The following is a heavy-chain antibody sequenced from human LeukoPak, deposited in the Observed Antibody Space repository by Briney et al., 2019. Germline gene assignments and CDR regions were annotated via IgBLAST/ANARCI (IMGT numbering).Heavy chain of an antibody. J-gene: IGHJ4*02. V-gene: IGHV1-18*01. CDR3: ARDLRRYDSSGYYYY. CDR1: GYTFTSYG. Sequence: ASVKVSCKASGYTFTSYGISWVRQAPGQGLEWMGWISAYNGNTNYAQKLQGRVTMTTDTSTSTAYMELRSLRSDDTAVYYCARDLRRYDSSGYYYYWVQGTLVTVSS. D-gene: IGHD3-22*01. CDR2: ISAYNGNT.